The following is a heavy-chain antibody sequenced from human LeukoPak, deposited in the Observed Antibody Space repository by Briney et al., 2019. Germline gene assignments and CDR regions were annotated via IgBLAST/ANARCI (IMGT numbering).Heavy chain of an antibody. J-gene: IGHJ6*03. CDR2: IYYSGST. CDR3: ARVVAARTYYMDV. CDR1: GGSISSYY. D-gene: IGHD6-6*01. Sequence: SETLSLTCTVSGGSISSYYWSWIRQPPGKGLEWIGYIYYSGSTNYNPSLKSRVTISVDTSKNQFSLKLNSVTAADTAVYYCARVVAARTYYMDVWGKGTTVTVSS. V-gene: IGHV4-59*01.